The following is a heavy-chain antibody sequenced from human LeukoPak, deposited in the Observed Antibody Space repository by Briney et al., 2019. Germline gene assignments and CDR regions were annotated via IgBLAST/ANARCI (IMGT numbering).Heavy chain of an antibody. J-gene: IGHJ4*02. V-gene: IGHV3-74*01. CDR3: ARGVYSSSWSVDY. Sequence: QPGGSLSLSCAASGFTFSSYAMSWVRQAPGKGLVWVSRINSDGSSTSYADSVKGRFTISRDNAKNTLYLQMNSLRAEDTAVYYCARGVYSSSWSVDYWGQGTLVTVSA. D-gene: IGHD6-13*01. CDR2: INSDGSST. CDR1: GFTFSSYA.